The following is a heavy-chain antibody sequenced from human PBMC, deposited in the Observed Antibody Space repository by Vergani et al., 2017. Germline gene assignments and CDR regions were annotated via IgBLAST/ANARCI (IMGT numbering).Heavy chain of an antibody. V-gene: IGHV3-21*01. J-gene: IGHJ4*02. CDR2: ISSSSSYI. D-gene: IGHD5-18*01. Sequence: VQLVESGGGLVKPGGSLRLSCAASGFTFSSYSMNWVRQAPGKGLEWVSSISSSSSYIYYADSVKGRFTISRDNAKNSLYLQMNSLRAEDTAVYYCARDRGDTAMDLDYWGQGTLVTVSS. CDR1: GFTFSSYS. CDR3: ARDRGDTAMDLDY.